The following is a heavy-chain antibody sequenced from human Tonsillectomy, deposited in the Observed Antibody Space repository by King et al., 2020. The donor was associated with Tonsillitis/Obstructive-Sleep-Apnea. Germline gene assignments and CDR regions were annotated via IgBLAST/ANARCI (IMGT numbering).Heavy chain of an antibody. D-gene: IGHD1-26*01. CDR1: GFTFSSYG. V-gene: IGHV3-33*01. CDR3: ASGVGATSGGFDI. J-gene: IGHJ3*02. Sequence: VQLVESGGGVGQPGRSLRLSCAASGFTFSSYGMHWVRQAPGKWLEWVAVIWYDGRNKYYADSVKGRITIARDNSKNTLYLEMNSLRAEDTAVYYCASGVGATSGGFDIWGQGTMVTVSS. CDR2: IWYDGRNK.